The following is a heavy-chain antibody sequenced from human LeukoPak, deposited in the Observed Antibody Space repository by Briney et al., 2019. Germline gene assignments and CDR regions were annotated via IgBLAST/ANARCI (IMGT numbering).Heavy chain of an antibody. CDR2: IYYSGST. D-gene: IGHD4-17*01. CDR1: GGSISSYY. Sequence: SETLSLTCTVSGGSISSYYWSWIRQPPGKGLEWIGYIYYSGSTNYNPSLKSRVTISVDKSKNQFSLKLSSVTAAGTAVYYCARTDYGYYYYMDVWGKGTTVTVSS. J-gene: IGHJ6*03. CDR3: ARTDYGYYYYMDV. V-gene: IGHV4-59*12.